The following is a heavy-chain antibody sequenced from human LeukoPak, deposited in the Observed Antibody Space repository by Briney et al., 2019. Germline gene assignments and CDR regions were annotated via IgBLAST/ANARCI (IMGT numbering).Heavy chain of an antibody. CDR2: INPGNSNT. V-gene: IGHV5-51*01. Sequence: GESLKISCKGSGYSFTVYWIGWVRQMPGKGLEWMGIINPGNSNTRYSPSFQGQVTISADKSITTAYLQWNSLKASDTAIYYCARYPPGSYGMDVWGQGTTVTVSS. D-gene: IGHD3-10*01. CDR3: ARYPPGSYGMDV. J-gene: IGHJ6*02. CDR1: GYSFTVYW.